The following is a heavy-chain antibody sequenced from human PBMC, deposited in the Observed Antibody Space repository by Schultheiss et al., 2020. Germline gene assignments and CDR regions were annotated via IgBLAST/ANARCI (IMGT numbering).Heavy chain of an antibody. V-gene: IGHV4-59*12. CDR1: GGSISSYY. CDR3: ARDLNWVIDY. D-gene: IGHD3-16*01. CDR2: IYYSGST. Sequence: SQTLSLTCTVSGGSISSYYWSWIRQPPGKGLEWIGYIYYSGSTNYNPSLKSRVTISVDKSKNQFSLQLNSVTPEDTAVYYCARDLNWVIDYWGQGTLVTVSS. J-gene: IGHJ4*02.